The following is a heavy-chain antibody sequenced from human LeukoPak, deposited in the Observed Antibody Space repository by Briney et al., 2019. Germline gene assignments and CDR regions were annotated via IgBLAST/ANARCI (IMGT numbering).Heavy chain of an antibody. CDR3: AEADSGRRELLGGY. J-gene: IGHJ4*02. CDR2: ISGSGGST. CDR1: GFTFSSYA. D-gene: IGHD1-26*01. V-gene: IGHV3-23*01. Sequence: GGSLRLSCAASGFTFSSYAMSWVRQAPGKGLEWVSAISGSGGSTYYADSVKGRFTISRDNSKNTLYLQMNSLGAEDTAVYYCAEADSGRRELLGGYWGQGTLVTVSS.